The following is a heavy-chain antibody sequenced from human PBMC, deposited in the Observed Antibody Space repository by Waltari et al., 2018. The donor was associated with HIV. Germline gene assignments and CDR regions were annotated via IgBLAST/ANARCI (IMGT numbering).Heavy chain of an antibody. D-gene: IGHD3-10*01. CDR2: IFHSGSA. V-gene: IGHV4-59*13. Sequence: QVQLRESGPGLVKPSATLSLTCSLSGGSISDYYWSWIRQSPGKALEWIGYIFHSGSANYNPSLKSRVTMSVDTSKNQFSLKMISVTAADTAVYYCARGNDVIGNWFDPWGRGTRVIVSS. CDR3: ARGNDVIGNWFDP. CDR1: GGSISDYY. J-gene: IGHJ5*02.